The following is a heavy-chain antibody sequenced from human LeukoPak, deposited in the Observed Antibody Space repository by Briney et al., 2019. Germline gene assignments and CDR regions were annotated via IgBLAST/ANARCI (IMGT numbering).Heavy chain of an antibody. CDR2: ISGSGGST. CDR3: ARSLVVSDAFDI. J-gene: IGHJ3*02. Sequence: PGGSLRLSCAASGFTFSSYAMSWVRQAPGKGLEWVSAISGSGGSTYYADSVKGRFTISRDNSKNTLYLQMNSLRAEDTAVYYCARSLVVSDAFDIWGQGTMVTVSS. CDR1: GFTFSSYA. D-gene: IGHD2-2*01. V-gene: IGHV3-23*01.